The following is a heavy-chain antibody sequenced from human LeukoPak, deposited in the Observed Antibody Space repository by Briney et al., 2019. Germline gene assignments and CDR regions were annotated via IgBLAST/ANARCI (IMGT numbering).Heavy chain of an antibody. D-gene: IGHD6-6*01. CDR3: AKDHIKKLQYSSSSWFDY. Sequence: PPGGSLRLSCAASGFTFSSYGMHWVRQAPGKGLEWVAVISYDGSNKYYADSVKGRFTISRDNSKNTLYLQMNSLRAEDTAVYYCAKDHIKKLQYSSSSWFDYWGQGTLVTVSS. CDR2: ISYDGSNK. V-gene: IGHV3-30*18. CDR1: GFTFSSYG. J-gene: IGHJ4*02.